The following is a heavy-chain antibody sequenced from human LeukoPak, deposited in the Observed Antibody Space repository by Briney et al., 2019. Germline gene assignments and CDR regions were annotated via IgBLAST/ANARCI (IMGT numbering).Heavy chain of an antibody. Sequence: ASVRVSCKASGYTFTGYYMHWVRQAPGQGLEWMGWINPNSGGRNYAQKFHGRVTMTRDTSTSTAYMETSRLRSDDTAVYYCARNDCGDPFDYWGQGTLVTVSS. J-gene: IGHJ4*02. D-gene: IGHD4-17*01. V-gene: IGHV1-2*02. CDR1: GYTFTGYY. CDR3: ARNDCGDPFDY. CDR2: INPNSGGR.